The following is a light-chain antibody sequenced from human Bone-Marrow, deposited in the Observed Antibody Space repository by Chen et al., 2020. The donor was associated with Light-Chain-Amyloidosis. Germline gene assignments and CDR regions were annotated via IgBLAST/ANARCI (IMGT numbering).Light chain of an antibody. CDR2: DVS. J-gene: IGLJ2*01. CDR1: SRDVGGYDY. V-gene: IGLV2-14*03. CDR3: HSYTGTTRHVV. Sequence: SVLTQPASVSGSLGHSFTTSCTGTSRDVGGYDYVSWFHHHPGKAPKLMIYDVSLRPSGVSDRLSGSKSGNTASLTISGLQAEDEADYYCHSYTGTTRHVVFGGGTKLTVL.